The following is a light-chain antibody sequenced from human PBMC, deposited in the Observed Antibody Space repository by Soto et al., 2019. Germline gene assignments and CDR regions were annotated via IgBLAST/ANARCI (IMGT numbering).Light chain of an antibody. CDR3: QHYVTSLTT. CDR1: QSVTSNY. V-gene: IGKV3-20*01. Sequence: EIVLTQSPGTLSLSPGERATLSCGASQSVTSNYLAWYQQKPGQAPRLLIFGASIRVKGIPDRFIGSGSGTDFTLTIRRLDPEDFAVYYCQHYVTSLTTFGQGTKVEVK. CDR2: GAS. J-gene: IGKJ1*01.